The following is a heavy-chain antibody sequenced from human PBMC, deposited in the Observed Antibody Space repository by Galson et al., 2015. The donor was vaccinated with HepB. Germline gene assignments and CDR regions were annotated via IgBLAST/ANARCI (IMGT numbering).Heavy chain of an antibody. Sequence: SLRLSCAASGFTFSSYGMHWVRQAPGKGLEWVAFIRYDGSNKYYADSVKGRFTISRDNSKNTLYLQMNSLRAEDTAVYYCANSYDSISRSPEYWGQGTLVTVSS. D-gene: IGHD1-1*01. V-gene: IGHV3-30*02. CDR1: GFTFSSYG. CDR2: IRYDGSNK. CDR3: ANSYDSISRSPEY. J-gene: IGHJ4*02.